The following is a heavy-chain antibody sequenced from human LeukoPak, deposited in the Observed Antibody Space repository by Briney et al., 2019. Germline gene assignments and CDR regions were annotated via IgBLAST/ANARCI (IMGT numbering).Heavy chain of an antibody. CDR2: ISGSGGST. J-gene: IGHJ4*02. V-gene: IGHV3-23*01. CDR3: AKKSSSGWYYFDY. CDR1: GFTFSSYS. Sequence: PGGSLRLSCAASGFTFSSYSMNWARQAPGKGLEWVSAISGSGGSTYYADSVKGRFTISRDNSKNTLYLQMNSLRAEDTAVYYCAKKSSSGWYYFDYWGQGTLVTVSS. D-gene: IGHD6-19*01.